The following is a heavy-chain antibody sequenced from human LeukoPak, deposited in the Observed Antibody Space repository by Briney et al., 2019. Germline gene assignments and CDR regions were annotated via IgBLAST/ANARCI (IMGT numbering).Heavy chain of an antibody. CDR3: AFCGGGDCNSRLDS. CDR1: GFRFGGYA. J-gene: IGHJ4*02. CDR2: ISPSAGTK. Sequence: PGGSLRLSCAASGFRFGGYAMTWVRQAPGKGLEWVLGISPSAGTKYYADSVKGRFTISRDNSKNTLYLQMDRLRADDTAVYYCAFCGGGDCNSRLDSWGQGTLVTVSS. D-gene: IGHD2-21*02. V-gene: IGHV3-23*01.